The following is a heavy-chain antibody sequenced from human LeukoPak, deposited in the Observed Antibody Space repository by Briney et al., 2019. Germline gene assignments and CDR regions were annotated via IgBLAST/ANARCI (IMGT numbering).Heavy chain of an antibody. CDR1: GFTFSSYA. J-gene: IGHJ4*02. Sequence: GRSLRLSCAASGFTFSSYAMSWVRQAPGKGLAWVSTISGGSGSTYCADSVKGRFTISRDNSKNTLYLQMNSLRDEDTAVYYCAKHRFESGGYHSTDWGQGTLVTVSS. V-gene: IGHV3-23*01. D-gene: IGHD3-22*01. CDR3: AKHRFESGGYHSTD. CDR2: ISGGSGST.